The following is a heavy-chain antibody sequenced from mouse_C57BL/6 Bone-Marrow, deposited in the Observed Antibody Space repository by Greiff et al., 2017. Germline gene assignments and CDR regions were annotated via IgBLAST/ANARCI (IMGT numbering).Heavy chain of an antibody. J-gene: IGHJ1*03. V-gene: IGHV14-3*01. Sequence: EVQLQQSVAELVRPGASVKLSCTASGFNIKNTYMHWVKQRPEQGLEWIGRIDPANGNTKYAPKFQGKATITADTSSNTAYLQLSSLTAEDTAIYSCARHYDPVGWYFDVWGTGTTVTVSS. CDR3: ARHYDPVGWYFDV. CDR2: IDPANGNT. CDR1: GFNIKNTY. D-gene: IGHD2-4*01.